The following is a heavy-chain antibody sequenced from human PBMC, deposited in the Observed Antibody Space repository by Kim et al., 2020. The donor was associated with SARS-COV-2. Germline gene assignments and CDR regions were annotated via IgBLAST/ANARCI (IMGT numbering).Heavy chain of an antibody. J-gene: IGHJ4*02. Sequence: ASVKVSCKASGYTFTDYYMHWVRQAPGQGLEWMGWMNPNSGDTTYAYKFQGRVTMTRDTSIGTAYMDLSGLRSDDTAVYYCARAGLIAAPTGAFDYWGQGALVTVSS. CDR3: ARAGLIAAPTGAFDY. V-gene: IGHV1-2*02. CDR2: MNPNSGDT. D-gene: IGHD6-13*01. CDR1: GYTFTDYY.